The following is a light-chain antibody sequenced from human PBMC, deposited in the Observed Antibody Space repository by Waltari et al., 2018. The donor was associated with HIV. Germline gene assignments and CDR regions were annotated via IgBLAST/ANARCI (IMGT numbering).Light chain of an antibody. CDR3: QKYNSAPRIT. V-gene: IGKV1-27*01. CDR2: AAS. Sequence: DIQMTQSPSSLSASVGDRVTITCRPRQGISNYLAWDKQKPGKVPKLLIYAASSLQSGVPAWFSGSGSGTDFTLTISSLQPEDVATYYCQKYNSAPRITFGQGTRLEIK. J-gene: IGKJ5*01. CDR1: QGISNY.